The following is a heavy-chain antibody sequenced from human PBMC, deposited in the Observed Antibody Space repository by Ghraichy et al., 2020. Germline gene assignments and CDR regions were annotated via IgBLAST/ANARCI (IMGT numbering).Heavy chain of an antibody. J-gene: IGHJ4*02. CDR3: TRRRYSSGWYSDY. CDR2: IKSKTDGGTT. CDR1: GFTFSNAW. Sequence: GESLNISCAASGFTFSNAWMSWVRQAPGNGLEWVGRIKSKTDGGTTDYAAPVKGRFTISRDDSKNTLYLQMNSLKTEDTAVYYCTRRRYSSGWYSDYWGQGTLVTVSS. D-gene: IGHD6-19*01. V-gene: IGHV3-15*01.